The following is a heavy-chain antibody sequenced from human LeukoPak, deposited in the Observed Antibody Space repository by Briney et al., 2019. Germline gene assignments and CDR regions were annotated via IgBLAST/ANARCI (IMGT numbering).Heavy chain of an antibody. D-gene: IGHD3-10*01. CDR3: ARSFGRRWPTGIDC. V-gene: IGHV1-2*02. CDR1: GYTFTGYY. Sequence: ASVKVSCKASGYTFTGYYIHWVRQAPGQGLGWMGWINPNSGGTNYAQKFQGRVTMTRDTSISTAYMELSRLRSDDTAVYYCARSFGRRWPTGIDCWGQGTLVTVSS. CDR2: INPNSGGT. J-gene: IGHJ4*02.